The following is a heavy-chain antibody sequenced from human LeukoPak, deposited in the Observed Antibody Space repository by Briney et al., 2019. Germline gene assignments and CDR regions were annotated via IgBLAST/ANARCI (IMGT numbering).Heavy chain of an antibody. CDR1: GYTLTELS. CDR3: ARDPNNCTNGVCYPRGLGDY. D-gene: IGHD2-8*01. Sequence: ASVKVSCKVSGYTLTELSMHWVRQAPGKGLEWMGGFDPEDGETIYAQKFQGRVTMTEDTSTDTAYMELSRLRSDDTAVYYCARDPNNCTNGVCYPRGLGDYWGQGTLVTVSS. V-gene: IGHV1-24*01. CDR2: FDPEDGET. J-gene: IGHJ4*02.